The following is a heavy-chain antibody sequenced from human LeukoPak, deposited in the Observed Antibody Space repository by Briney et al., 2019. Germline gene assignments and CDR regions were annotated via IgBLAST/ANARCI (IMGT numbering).Heavy chain of an antibody. CDR3: ARETEDDSIFGVVFGPLDY. V-gene: IGHV1-69*04. J-gene: IGHJ4*02. Sequence: SVKVSCKASGGTFGTYTISWVRQAPGQGLEWMGRILPIIHIPDYAQKFQDRVTITADTSTNTAYMELGSLRSEDTAVYYCARETEDDSIFGVVFGPLDYWGQGTLVTVSS. CDR2: ILPIIHIP. D-gene: IGHD3-3*01. CDR1: GGTFGTYT.